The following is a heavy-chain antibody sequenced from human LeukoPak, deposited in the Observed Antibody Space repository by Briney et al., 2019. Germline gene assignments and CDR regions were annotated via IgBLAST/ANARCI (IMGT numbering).Heavy chain of an antibody. J-gene: IGHJ4*02. Sequence: AGGSLRLSCAASGFAFRNFWMSWVRQAPGRGLEWVANIHPEGNEKYHVESVKGRFTISRDNAKSSLFLQMNGLRVDDTAVYYCARGDDFSGDHWGQGTLVTVSS. CDR3: ARGDDFSGDH. V-gene: IGHV3-7*04. CDR1: GFAFRNFW. CDR2: IHPEGNEK. D-gene: IGHD1-1*01.